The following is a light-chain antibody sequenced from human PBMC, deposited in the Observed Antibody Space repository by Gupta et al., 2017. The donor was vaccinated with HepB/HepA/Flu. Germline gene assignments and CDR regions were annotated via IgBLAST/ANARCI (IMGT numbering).Light chain of an antibody. CDR2: WAS. J-gene: IGKJ3*01. CDR3: RQEDNAIFT. CDR1: QSVLYSSNNKNY. Sequence: DIVMTQSPDSLAVPLGERATINCKSSQSVLYSSNNKNYLAWYQQKPGQPPKLLISWASSRESGVPDRFSGRGSGTDFTLTISSRQAEDVAVYYCRQEDNAIFTFGHGTKVDIK. V-gene: IGKV4-1*01.